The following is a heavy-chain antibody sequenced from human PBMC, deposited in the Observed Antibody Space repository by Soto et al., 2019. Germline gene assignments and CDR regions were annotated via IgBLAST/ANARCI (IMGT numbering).Heavy chain of an antibody. CDR3: ARGGWEFDP. CDR2: INPNSGGT. D-gene: IGHD1-26*01. CDR1: GYTFTGYY. J-gene: IGHJ5*02. V-gene: IGHV1-2*04. Sequence: GASVKVSCXASGYTFTGYYMHWVRQAPGQGLEWMGWINPNSGGTNYAQKFQGWVTMTTDTSTSAAYMELRSLRSDDTAVYYCARGGWEFDPWGQGTLVTVSS.